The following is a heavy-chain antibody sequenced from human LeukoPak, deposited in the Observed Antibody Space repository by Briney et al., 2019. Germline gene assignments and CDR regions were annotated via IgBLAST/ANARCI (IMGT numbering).Heavy chain of an antibody. CDR1: GFTFSSYA. J-gene: IGHJ4*02. D-gene: IGHD5-18*01. CDR2: ISGSGGST. Sequence: PGGSLRPSCAASGFTFSSYAMSWVRQAPGKGLEWVSAISGSGGSTYYADSVKGRFTISRDNSKNTLYLQMNSLRAEDTAVYYCAKDRVDTAMVTSSVNNWGQGTLVTVSS. V-gene: IGHV3-23*01. CDR3: AKDRVDTAMVTSSVNN.